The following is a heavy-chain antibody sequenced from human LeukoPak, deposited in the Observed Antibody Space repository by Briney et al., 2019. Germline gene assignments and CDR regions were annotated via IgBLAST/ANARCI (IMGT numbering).Heavy chain of an antibody. V-gene: IGHV3-66*01. CDR1: GFTVSSKY. CDR3: AMYSSAWYAVY. J-gene: IGHJ4*02. D-gene: IGHD6-19*01. CDR2: IHPGGTI. Sequence: PGGSLRLSCAASGFTVSSKYMGWVRQAPGKGLEWVSVIHPGGTIYYADSVKGTSTISRDNSKNTLYLEMNTLRVEDTAVYYCAMYSSAWYAVYWGQGTLVTVSS.